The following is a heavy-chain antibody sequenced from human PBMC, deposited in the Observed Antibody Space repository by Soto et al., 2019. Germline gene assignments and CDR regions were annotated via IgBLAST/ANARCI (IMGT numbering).Heavy chain of an antibody. Sequence: EVQLVESGGGLVQPGGSLRLSCAASEFTFSSYWMHWVRQAPGKGLVLVSRINSDGSSTSYADSVKGRFTISRDNAKNELYLPMNSLRLEDTAVYYCAGDCSSSWGYSMDVWGQGAMVTVSS. CDR1: EFTFSSYW. V-gene: IGHV3-74*01. D-gene: IGHD6-13*01. J-gene: IGHJ6*02. CDR3: AGDCSSSWGYSMDV. CDR2: INSDGSST.